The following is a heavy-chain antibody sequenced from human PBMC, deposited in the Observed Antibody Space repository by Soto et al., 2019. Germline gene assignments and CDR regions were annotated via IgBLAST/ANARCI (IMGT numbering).Heavy chain of an antibody. V-gene: IGHV4-34*01. D-gene: IGHD3-16*01. CDR3: ARNTRGGEWHMGWGYYYSGMDV. CDR2: INHSGST. J-gene: IGHJ6*02. CDR1: GGSFSGYY. Sequence: PSETLSLTCAVYGGSFSGYYWSWIRQPPGKGLEWIGEINHSGSTNYNPSLKSRVTISVDMSKNQFSLKLSSVTAADTAVYYCARNTRGGEWHMGWGYYYSGMDVWGQGSKVTVSS.